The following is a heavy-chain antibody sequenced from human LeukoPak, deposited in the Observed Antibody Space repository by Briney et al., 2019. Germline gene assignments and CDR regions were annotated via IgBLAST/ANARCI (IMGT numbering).Heavy chain of an antibody. J-gene: IGHJ4*02. CDR3: ARGPGYRADFDY. D-gene: IGHD5-18*01. CDR1: GYTFTSYD. V-gene: IGHV1-69*05. CDR2: IIPISGTA. Sequence: SVKVSCKASGYTFTSYDINWVRQAPGQGLEWMGGIIPISGTANYAQKFQGRVTITTDESTSTAYMELSSLRSEDTAVYYCARGPGYRADFDYWGQGTLVTVSS.